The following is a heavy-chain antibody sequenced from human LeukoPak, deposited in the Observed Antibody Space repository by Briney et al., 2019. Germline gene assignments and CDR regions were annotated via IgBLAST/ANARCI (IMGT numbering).Heavy chain of an antibody. CDR3: ASTHYDILTPPYYVDF. V-gene: IGHV4-39*01. CDR1: GGSVTSTTYY. CDR2: LYYGGST. D-gene: IGHD3-9*01. J-gene: IGHJ4*02. Sequence: PSETLSLTCSVSGGSVTSTTYYWSWIRRPPGKGLEWIGSLYYGGSTYSNPSLKSRVTISVDTSKNQFSLNLSSVTASDTAVFYCASTHYDILTPPYYVDFWGQGTLVTVSS.